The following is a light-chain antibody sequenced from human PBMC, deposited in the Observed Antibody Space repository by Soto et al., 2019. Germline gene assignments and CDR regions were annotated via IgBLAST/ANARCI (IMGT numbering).Light chain of an antibody. CDR1: SSDVGSYNL. Sequence: QSALTQPASVSGSPGQSITISCTGNSSDVGSYNLVSWYQQHPGKAPKLMIYEGSKRPSGVSNRFSGSKSGNTASLTISGLQAEDEADYYCCSYAGGVVFGGGTQLTVL. CDR2: EGS. J-gene: IGLJ2*01. V-gene: IGLV2-23*01. CDR3: CSYAGGVV.